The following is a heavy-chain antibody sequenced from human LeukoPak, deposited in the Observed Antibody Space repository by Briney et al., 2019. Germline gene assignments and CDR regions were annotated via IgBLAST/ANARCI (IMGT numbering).Heavy chain of an antibody. CDR1: GYTFTGYY. J-gene: IGHJ6*04. CDR2: INPNSGGT. CDR3: ARDAAPRDPDFWSGYPNLDV. D-gene: IGHD3-3*01. Sequence: ASVKVSCKASGYTFTGYYMHWVRQAPGQGLEWMGWINPNSGGTNYAQKFQGRVTMTRDTSISTAYMELSRLRSDDTAVYYCARDAAPRDPDFWSGYPNLDVWGKGTTVTVSP. V-gene: IGHV1-2*02.